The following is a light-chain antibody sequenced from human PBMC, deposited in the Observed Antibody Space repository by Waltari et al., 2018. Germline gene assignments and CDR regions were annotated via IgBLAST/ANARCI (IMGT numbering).Light chain of an antibody. J-gene: IGKJ2*01. CDR1: QSVTSNY. CDR3: QQYGSSPT. Sequence: EIVLTQSPGTLSLSPGESATLSCRASQSVTSNYLAWYQQKPGQAPRLLIYGASSRATGIPDRFSGSGSGTDFTLTISRLEPEDFAVYYCQQYGSSPTFGQGTKLEIK. CDR2: GAS. V-gene: IGKV3-20*01.